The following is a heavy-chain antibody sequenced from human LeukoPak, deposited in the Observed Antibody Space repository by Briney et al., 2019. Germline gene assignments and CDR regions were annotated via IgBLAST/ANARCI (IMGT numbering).Heavy chain of an antibody. CDR3: ATDTYSLEKDC. D-gene: IGHD2-15*01. V-gene: IGHV3-48*01. CDR2: ISSSSDSI. Sequence: GGSLRLSCAASEFTFSNYNMNWVRQAPGKGLEWISYISSSSDSIYYADSVKGRFTISRDNVKNSLYLQMNSLRAEDTAVYYCATDTYSLEKDCWGQGTLVTVSS. J-gene: IGHJ4*02. CDR1: EFTFSNYN.